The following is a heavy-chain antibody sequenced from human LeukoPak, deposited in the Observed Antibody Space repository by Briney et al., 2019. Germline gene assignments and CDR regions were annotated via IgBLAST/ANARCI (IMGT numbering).Heavy chain of an antibody. CDR1: GGSISSGGYY. CDR3: ARDPNCSGGSCYTS. J-gene: IGHJ4*02. CDR2: IYYSGST. D-gene: IGHD2-15*01. V-gene: IGHV4-31*03. Sequence: SETLSLTCTVSGGSISSGGYYWSWIRQHPGKGLEWIGYIYYSGSTYYNPSLKSRVTISVDTSKNQFPLKLSSVTAADTAVYYCARDPNCSGGSCYTSWGQGTLVTVSS.